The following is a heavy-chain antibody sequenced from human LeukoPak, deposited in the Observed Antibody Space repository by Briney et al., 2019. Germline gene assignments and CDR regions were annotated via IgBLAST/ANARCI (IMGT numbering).Heavy chain of an antibody. CDR1: NASISSHF. CDR2: IHYSGTT. D-gene: IGHD2-2*02. V-gene: IGHV4-59*11. J-gene: IGHJ5*01. Sequence: SETLSLTCSVSNASISSHFWTWVWQPPGKGLEWIGHIHYSGTTNYNPSLKSRVTLSLDTSKNQFSLELTSVTAADTAIFYCARLRPLLDQLLYFAFDSWGQGTLVTVSS. CDR3: ARLRPLLDQLLYFAFDS.